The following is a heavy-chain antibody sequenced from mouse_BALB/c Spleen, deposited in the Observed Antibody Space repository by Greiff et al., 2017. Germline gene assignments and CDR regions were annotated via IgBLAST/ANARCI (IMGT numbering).Heavy chain of an antibody. Sequence: EVMLVESGGGLVQPGGSRKLSCAASGFTFSSFGMHWVRQAPEKGLEWVAYISSGSSTIYYADTVKGRFTISRDNPKNTLFLQMTSLTSEDTAMYHCAITTVGASMAYWGQGTLVTVSA. CDR3: AITTVGASMAY. J-gene: IGHJ3*01. CDR1: GFTFSSFG. D-gene: IGHD1-1*01. CDR2: ISSGSSTI. V-gene: IGHV5-17*02.